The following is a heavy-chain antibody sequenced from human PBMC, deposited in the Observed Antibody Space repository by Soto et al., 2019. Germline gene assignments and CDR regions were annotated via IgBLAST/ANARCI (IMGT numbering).Heavy chain of an antibody. V-gene: IGHV4-4*07. CDR3: AGPSRDFWNGYPYYYGMDV. CDR1: VDSINNYY. Sequence: PSETLSLTCTVSVDSINNYYWSWIRQPAGKGLEWIGRIHVSGKTNYNPSLKSRVTMSLDMSKNHFSLRLSSVTAADTAVYYCAGPSRDFWNGYPYYYGMDVWGQGTTVTVSS. D-gene: IGHD3-3*01. CDR2: IHVSGKT. J-gene: IGHJ6*02.